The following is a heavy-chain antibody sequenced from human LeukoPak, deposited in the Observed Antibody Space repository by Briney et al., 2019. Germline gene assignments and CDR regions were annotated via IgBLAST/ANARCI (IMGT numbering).Heavy chain of an antibody. CDR1: GFTFSSFA. Sequence: GGSLRLSCAASGFTFSSFAMSWVSQAPGKGLEWVSTISGSGGGTWYADSVKGRFAISRDNSKNTLYLQMNSLRVEDTAVYYCAKAPLVGDCSSSTCYQAHWGQGTLVTVSS. V-gene: IGHV3-23*01. J-gene: IGHJ4*02. CDR3: AKAPLVGDCSSSTCYQAH. D-gene: IGHD2-2*01. CDR2: ISGSGGGT.